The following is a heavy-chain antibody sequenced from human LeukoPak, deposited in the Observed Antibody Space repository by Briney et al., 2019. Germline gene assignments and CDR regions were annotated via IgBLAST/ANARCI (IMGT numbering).Heavy chain of an antibody. V-gene: IGHV3-48*03. J-gene: IGHJ4*02. CDR1: GFTFSSYE. Sequence: GGSLGLSCAASGFTFSSYEMNWVRQAPGKGLEWVSYISSSGSTIYYADSVKGRFTISRDNAKNSLYLQMNSLRAEDTAVYYCARVHGVATVDYWGQGTLVTVSS. D-gene: IGHD2-15*01. CDR3: ARVHGVATVDY. CDR2: ISSSGSTI.